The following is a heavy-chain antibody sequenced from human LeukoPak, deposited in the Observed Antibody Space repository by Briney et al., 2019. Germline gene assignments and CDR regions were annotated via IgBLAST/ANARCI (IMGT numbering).Heavy chain of an antibody. J-gene: IGHJ2*01. V-gene: IGHV4-4*07. CDR2: IYTSGST. CDR1: GGSISSYY. Sequence: PSETLSLTCTVSGGSISSYYWSWIRQPAGKGLEWIGRIYTSGSTNYNPSLKSRVTMSVDTSKNQFSLKLSSVTAADTAVHYCARDLLVVTNWYFDLWGRGTLVTVSS. D-gene: IGHD4-23*01. CDR3: ARDLLVVTNWYFDL.